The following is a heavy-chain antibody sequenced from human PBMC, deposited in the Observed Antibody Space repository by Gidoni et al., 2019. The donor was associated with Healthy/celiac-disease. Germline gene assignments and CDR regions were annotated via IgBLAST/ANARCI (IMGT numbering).Heavy chain of an antibody. V-gene: IGHV1-69*01. CDR2: IIPIFGTA. CDR3: ARERGYSYGQTPDFDY. D-gene: IGHD5-18*01. Sequence: GLEWMGGIIPIFGTANYAQKFQGRVTITADESTSTAYMELSSLRSEDTAVYYCARERGYSYGQTPDFDYWGQGTLVTVSS. J-gene: IGHJ4*02.